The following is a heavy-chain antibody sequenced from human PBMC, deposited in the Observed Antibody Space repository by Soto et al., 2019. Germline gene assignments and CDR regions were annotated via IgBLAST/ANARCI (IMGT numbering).Heavy chain of an antibody. CDR2: ISAYNGNT. CDR3: ARDHYPIAAAGIYGGNPYFDY. J-gene: IGHJ4*02. D-gene: IGHD6-13*01. V-gene: IGHV1-18*01. CDR1: GYTFTSYG. Sequence: QVQLVQSGAEVKKPGASVKVSCKASGYTFTSYGITWVRQAPGQGLEWMGWISAYNGNTNYAQKLQGRVTMTTDTSTSTASMELRSVRSDVTAVYYCARDHYPIAAAGIYGGNPYFDYWGQGTLVTVSS.